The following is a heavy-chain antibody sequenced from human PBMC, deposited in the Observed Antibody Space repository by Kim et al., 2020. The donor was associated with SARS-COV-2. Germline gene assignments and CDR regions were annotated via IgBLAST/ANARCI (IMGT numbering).Heavy chain of an antibody. CDR3: TTDSGTYIWGSYRAKYYFDY. CDR1: GFTFSNAW. Sequence: GGSLRLSCAASGFTFSNAWMSWVRQAPGKGLEWVGRIKSKTDGGTTDYAAPVKGRFTISRDDSKNTLYLQMNSLKTEDTAVYYCTTDSGTYIWGSYRAKYYFDYWGQGTLVTVSS. CDR2: IKSKTDGGTT. V-gene: IGHV3-15*01. J-gene: IGHJ4*02. D-gene: IGHD3-16*02.